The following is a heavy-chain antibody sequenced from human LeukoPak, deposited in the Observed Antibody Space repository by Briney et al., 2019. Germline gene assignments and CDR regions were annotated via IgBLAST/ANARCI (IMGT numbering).Heavy chain of an antibody. J-gene: IGHJ5*02. V-gene: IGHV3-69-1*01. CDR1: GGSISSSYYY. CDR3: ARTYYYDSSGYREDWFDP. Sequence: PSETLSLTCTVSGGSISSSYYYWGWIRQPPGKGLEWVSSISSSSYIYYADSVKGRFTISRDNAKKSLYLQMNSLRAEDTAVYYCARTYYYDSSGYREDWFDPWGQGTLVTVSS. CDR2: ISSSSYI. D-gene: IGHD3-22*01.